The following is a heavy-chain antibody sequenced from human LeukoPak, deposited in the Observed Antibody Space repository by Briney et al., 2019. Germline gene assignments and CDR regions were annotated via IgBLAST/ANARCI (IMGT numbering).Heavy chain of an antibody. CDR1: GGSIRTSSYY. J-gene: IGHJ4*02. CDR2: ISYSGST. CDR3: ASFGTSSSRFFDQ. V-gene: IGHV4-39*07. D-gene: IGHD6-6*01. Sequence: SETLSLTCTVSGGSIRTSSYYWGWIRQPPGKGLEWIATISYSGSTYYSPSLKSRVTIALDTSKNQFSLKLNSVTAADTAVYYCASFGTSSSRFFDQWGQGTLVTVSS.